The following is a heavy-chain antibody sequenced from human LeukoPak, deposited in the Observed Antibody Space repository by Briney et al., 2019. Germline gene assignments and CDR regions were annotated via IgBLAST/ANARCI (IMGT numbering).Heavy chain of an antibody. J-gene: IGHJ4*02. CDR2: IFPGDSDT. CDR3: ARWGMDLVGISPGFDY. Sequence: GESLKISCKGSGYSFTRYWIGWLRQMPGKGLGWTGLIFPGDSDTRYSPSFQGQVTISADKSTTTAYLQWSSLKASDTAIYYCARWGMDLVGISPGFDYWGQGTLVTVSS. V-gene: IGHV5-51*01. CDR1: GYSFTRYW. D-gene: IGHD2-8*01.